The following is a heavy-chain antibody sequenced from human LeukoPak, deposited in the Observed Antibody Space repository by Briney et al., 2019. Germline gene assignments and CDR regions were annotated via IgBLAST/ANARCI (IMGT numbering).Heavy chain of an antibody. CDR1: GFTVSSNS. D-gene: IGHD3-9*01. Sequence: GGSLRLSCTVSGFTVSSNSWSWARQAPGKGLEWVSFIYSGGNTHYSDSVKGRFTISRDNAKNSLYLEMNSLRAEDTAVYYCARDLGRYPTAFDIWGQGTMVTVSS. V-gene: IGHV3-53*01. CDR3: ARDLGRYPTAFDI. J-gene: IGHJ3*02. CDR2: IYSGGNT.